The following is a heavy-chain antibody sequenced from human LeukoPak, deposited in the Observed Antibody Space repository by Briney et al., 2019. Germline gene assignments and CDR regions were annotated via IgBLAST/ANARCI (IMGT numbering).Heavy chain of an antibody. D-gene: IGHD3-10*01. J-gene: IGHJ6*02. Sequence: SETLSLTCTVSGGSISSYYWSWIRQPAGKGLEWIGRIYTSGSTNYNPSLKSRVTMSVDTSKNQFSLKLSSVTAADTAVYYCAREVARGVIRSYYYYGMDVWGQGTTVTVSS. CDR1: GGSISSYY. V-gene: IGHV4-4*07. CDR2: IYTSGST. CDR3: AREVARGVIRSYYYYGMDV.